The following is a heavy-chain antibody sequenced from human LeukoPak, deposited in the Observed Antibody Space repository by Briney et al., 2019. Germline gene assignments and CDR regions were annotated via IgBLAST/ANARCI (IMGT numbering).Heavy chain of an antibody. CDR1: GDSISSGGYY. CDR2: IYHSGIT. CDR3: AGGGSQQNYYYNYMDV. D-gene: IGHD1-26*01. Sequence: PSETLSLTCTVSGDSISSGGYYWNWIRQPPGKGLEWIGYIYHSGITNYNPSLKSRVTISIDRSKNQFSLKLSSVSAADTAVYYCAGGGSQQNYYYNYMDVWGKGTTVTVSS. J-gene: IGHJ6*03. V-gene: IGHV4-30-2*01.